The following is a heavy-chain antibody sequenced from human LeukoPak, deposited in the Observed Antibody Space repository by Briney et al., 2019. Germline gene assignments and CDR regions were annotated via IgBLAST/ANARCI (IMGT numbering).Heavy chain of an antibody. J-gene: IGHJ6*03. D-gene: IGHD3-10*01. CDR1: GYTFTSYG. V-gene: IGHV1-18*01. CDR2: ISDYNGTT. Sequence: ASVKISCKASGYTFTSYGISWVRQAPGQGLEWMGWISDYNGTTTYAHKLQGRVTMTSDNSTSSTYLQLRSLMTADTAVYYWARDITTVRGVIGGYYYYMDVWGKGTTVTVSS. CDR3: ARDITTVRGVIGGYYYYMDV.